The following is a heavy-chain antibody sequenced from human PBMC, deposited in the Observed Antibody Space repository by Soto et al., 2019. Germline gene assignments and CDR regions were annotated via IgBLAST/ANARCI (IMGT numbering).Heavy chain of an antibody. CDR2: INHSGST. D-gene: IGHD3-10*01. Sequence: KASETLSLTCAVYGGSFSCYYWSWIRQPPGKGLEWIGEINHSGSTNYDPSLKSRVTISVDTSKNQFSLKLSSVTAADTAVYYCARXLNVLLWFGETLYGMDVWGQGTTVTVSS. CDR3: ARXLNVLLWFGETLYGMDV. CDR1: GGSFSCYY. J-gene: IGHJ6*02. V-gene: IGHV4-34*01.